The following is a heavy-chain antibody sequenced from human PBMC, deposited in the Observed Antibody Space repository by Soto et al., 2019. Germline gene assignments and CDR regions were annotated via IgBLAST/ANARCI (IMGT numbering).Heavy chain of an antibody. V-gene: IGHV4-31*03. CDR1: GGSIGSGGYY. CDR3: ARGLYSGYFAFDI. D-gene: IGHD5-12*01. J-gene: IGHJ3*02. CDR2: IYYSGST. Sequence: PSETLSLTCTVSGGSIGSGGYYWSWIRQHPGKGLEWIGYIYYSGSTYYNPSLKSRVTISVDTSKNQFSLKLSSVTAADTAVYYCARGLYSGYFAFDIWGQGTMVTVSS.